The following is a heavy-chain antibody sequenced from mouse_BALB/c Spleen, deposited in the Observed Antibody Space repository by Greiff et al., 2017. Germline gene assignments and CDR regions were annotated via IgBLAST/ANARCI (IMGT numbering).Heavy chain of an antibody. Sequence: DVMLVESGGGLVQPGGSLRLSCATSGFTFTDYYMSWVRQPPGKALEWLGFIRNKANGYTTEYSASVKGRYTISRDNSQSILYLQMNTLRAEDSATYYCARDYYGSSLDYWGQGTTLTVSS. CDR1: GFTFTDYY. D-gene: IGHD1-1*01. V-gene: IGHV7-3*02. CDR2: IRNKANGYTT. J-gene: IGHJ2*01. CDR3: ARDYYGSSLDY.